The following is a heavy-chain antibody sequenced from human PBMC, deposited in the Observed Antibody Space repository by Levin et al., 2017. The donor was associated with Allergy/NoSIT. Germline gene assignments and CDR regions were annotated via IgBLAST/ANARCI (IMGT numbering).Heavy chain of an antibody. CDR2: IYYSGST. D-gene: IGHD2-2*01. CDR1: GGSISSSRYY. J-gene: IGHJ5*02. V-gene: IGHV4-39*01. CDR3: ARKHCSSSTCSRGMVGNWFDP. Sequence: SCTVSGGSISSSRYYWGWIRQPPGKGLEWIGSIYYSGSTYYNPSLKSRVTISVDTSKNQFSLKLSSVTAADTAVYYCARKHCSSSTCSRGMVGNWFDPWGQGTLVTVSS.